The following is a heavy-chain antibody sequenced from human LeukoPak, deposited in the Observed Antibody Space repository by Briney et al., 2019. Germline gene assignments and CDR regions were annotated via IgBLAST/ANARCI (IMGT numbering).Heavy chain of an antibody. D-gene: IGHD6-13*01. CDR2: IYHSGST. Sequence: KPSETLSLTCTVSGGSISSHYWSWIRQPPGKGLEWIGEIYHSGSTNYNPSLKSRVTISVDKSKNQFSLKLSSVTAADTAVYYCARDLGAAGTIYYFDYWGQGTLVTVSS. V-gene: IGHV4-59*11. CDR1: GGSISSHY. CDR3: ARDLGAAGTIYYFDY. J-gene: IGHJ4*02.